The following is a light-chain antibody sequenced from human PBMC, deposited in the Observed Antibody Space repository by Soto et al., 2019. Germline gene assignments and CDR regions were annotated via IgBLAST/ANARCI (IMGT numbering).Light chain of an antibody. CDR1: QNVISTF. J-gene: IGKJ1*01. V-gene: IGKV3-20*01. CDR3: QQYDNALWT. CDR2: SAS. Sequence: DSVLTQSPGTLSLYPGQRATLSCRASQNVISTFLTWYQQKPGQAPRLLIYSASNRATGVPDRFSGSGSGTDFTLTISRLEPEDVAVYYCQQYDNALWTFGQGTKVDIK.